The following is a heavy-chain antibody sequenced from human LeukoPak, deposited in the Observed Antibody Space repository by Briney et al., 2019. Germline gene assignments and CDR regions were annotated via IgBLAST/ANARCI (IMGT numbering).Heavy chain of an antibody. CDR1: GFSFSDYY. D-gene: IGHD6-13*01. CDR3: ARSGRIAAAGRIDY. Sequence: GGSLRLSCAASGFSFSDYYMSWIRQAPGKGLEWVSYITSTGGTIYYADSVKGRFTISRDSAKNSLYLQMNSLRVEDTAVYYCARSGRIAAAGRIDYWGQGILVTVSS. V-gene: IGHV3-11*01. CDR2: ITSTGGTI. J-gene: IGHJ4*02.